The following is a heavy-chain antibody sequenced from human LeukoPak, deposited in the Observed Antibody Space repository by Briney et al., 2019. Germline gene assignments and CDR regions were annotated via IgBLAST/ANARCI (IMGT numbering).Heavy chain of an antibody. V-gene: IGHV4-34*01. J-gene: IGHJ6*03. CDR2: INHGGST. CDR3: AKLSGYSSGRYQGPNYYMDV. CDR1: GGSFSGYY. Sequence: SGTLSLTCAVYGGSFSGYYWSWIRQPPGKGLEWIGEINHGGSTNYNPSLKSRVTISVDTSKNQFSLKLSSVTAADTAVYYCAKLSGYSSGRYQGPNYYMDVRGKGTTVTVSS. D-gene: IGHD6-19*01.